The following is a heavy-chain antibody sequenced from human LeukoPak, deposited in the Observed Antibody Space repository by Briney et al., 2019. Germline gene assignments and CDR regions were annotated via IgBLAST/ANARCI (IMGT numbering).Heavy chain of an antibody. CDR1: GYTFTSYG. Sequence: ASVKVSCKASGYTFTSYGISWVRQAPGQGLEWMGWISAYNGNTNYAQKLQGRVTMTRDTSTSTVYMELSSLRSEDTAVYYCARVSQPGSSTKRNAFDIWGQGTMVTVSS. J-gene: IGHJ3*02. V-gene: IGHV1-18*01. CDR2: ISAYNGNT. D-gene: IGHD2-2*01. CDR3: ARVSQPGSSTKRNAFDI.